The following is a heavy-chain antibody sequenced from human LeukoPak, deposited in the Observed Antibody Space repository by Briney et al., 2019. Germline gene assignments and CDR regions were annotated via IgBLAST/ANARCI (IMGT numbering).Heavy chain of an antibody. J-gene: IGHJ4*02. V-gene: IGHV4-34*01. D-gene: IGHD3-3*01. CDR3: ARGYDFWSDYFFDY. CDR2: INHSGST. Sequence: SETLSLTCAVYGGSFSGYYWSWIRQPPGKGLEWIGEINHSGSTNYNPPLKSRVTISVDTSKNQFSLKLSSVTAADTAVYYCARGYDFWSDYFFDYWGQGTLVTVSS. CDR1: GGSFSGYY.